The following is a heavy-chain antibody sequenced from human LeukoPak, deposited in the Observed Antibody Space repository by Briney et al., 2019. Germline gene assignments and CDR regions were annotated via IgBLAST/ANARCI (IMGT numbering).Heavy chain of an antibody. CDR3: ARGSQVPVYPNPYNWFDP. D-gene: IGHD2-2*01. Sequence: SDTVSLSCTVSGRSISSYSWNWLRQSARKGLEWIGRIYTSGSTNYNPSLKSRVTTSIDTSENQFSLKLSSVTAADTAVYYCARGSQVPVYPNPYNWFDPWGQGTLVTVSS. J-gene: IGHJ5*02. CDR1: GRSISSYS. V-gene: IGHV4-4*07. CDR2: IYTSGST.